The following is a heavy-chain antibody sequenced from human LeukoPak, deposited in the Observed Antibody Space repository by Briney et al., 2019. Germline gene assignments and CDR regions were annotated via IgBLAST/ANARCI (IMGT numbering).Heavy chain of an antibody. CDR2: ISSDGSNK. V-gene: IGHV3-30*18. CDR1: GFTFSTYG. Sequence: GGSLRLSCAASGFTFSTYGMHWVRQAPGKGLEWVAVISSDGSNKYYAGSVKGRFTISRDNAKNSLYLQMNSLRAEDAALYYCAKDINYDYYYGMNGWGQGTTVTVSS. CDR3: AKDINYDYYYGMNG. J-gene: IGHJ6*02. D-gene: IGHD3-10*01.